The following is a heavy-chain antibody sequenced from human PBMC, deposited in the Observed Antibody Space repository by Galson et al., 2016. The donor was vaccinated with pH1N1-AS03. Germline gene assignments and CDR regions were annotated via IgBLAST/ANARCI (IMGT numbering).Heavy chain of an antibody. CDR3: ARHSGVTTTVTNAFDI. CDR2: IYYLGYT. J-gene: IGHJ3*02. V-gene: IGHV4-39*07. CDR1: SGSISSSSYY. D-gene: IGHD4-17*01. Sequence: ETLSLTCTVSSGSISSSSYYWGWIRQPPGKGLEWIASIYYLGYTYDNPSLKSRVTISLDTSKNQFSLRLSSVTAADTAVYYCARHSGVTTTVTNAFDIWGRGTMVTVSS.